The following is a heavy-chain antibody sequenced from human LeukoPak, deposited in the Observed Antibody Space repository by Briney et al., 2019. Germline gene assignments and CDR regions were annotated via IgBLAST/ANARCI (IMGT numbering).Heavy chain of an antibody. CDR3: ARGSSRLLNYSSPLRY. CDR1: GGSFSGYY. CDR2: INHSGST. Sequence: SETLSLTCAVYGGSFSGYYWSWIRQPPGKGLEWIGEINHSGSTNYNPSLKSRVTISVDTSKNQFSLKLSSVTAADTAVYYCARGSSRLLNYSSPLRYWGQGTLVTVSS. D-gene: IGHD6-13*01. V-gene: IGHV4-34*01. J-gene: IGHJ4*02.